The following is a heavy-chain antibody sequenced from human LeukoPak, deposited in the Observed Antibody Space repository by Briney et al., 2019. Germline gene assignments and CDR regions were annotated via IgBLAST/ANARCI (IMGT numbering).Heavy chain of an antibody. J-gene: IGHJ4*02. CDR3: ARGDKLEHGGWQQLVDTLDY. CDR2: ISYDGSNK. V-gene: IGHV3-30-3*01. Sequence: GRSLRLSCAASGFTFSSYAMHWVRQAPGKGLEWVAVISYDGSNKYYADSVKGRFTISRDNAKNSLYLQMNSLRAEDTAVYYCARGDKLEHGGWQQLVDTLDYWGQGTLVTVSS. D-gene: IGHD6-13*01. CDR1: GFTFSSYA.